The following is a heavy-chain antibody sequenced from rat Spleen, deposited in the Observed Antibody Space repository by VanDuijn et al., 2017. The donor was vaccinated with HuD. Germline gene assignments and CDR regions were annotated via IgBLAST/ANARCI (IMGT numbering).Heavy chain of an antibody. D-gene: IGHD4-3*01. CDR1: GFTFSNYD. CDR2: ISPGGGGT. J-gene: IGHJ3*01. CDR3: VRQDTSGYSNWFTY. Sequence: EVQLVESGGGLVQPGRSQKLSCAASGFTFSNYDMAWVSQAPAKGLAWVASISPGGGGTYYRDSVKGRFTVSRDNAKSTLYLQMDSLRSEDTATYYCVRQDTSGYSNWFTYWGQGTLVTVSS. V-gene: IGHV5S23*01.